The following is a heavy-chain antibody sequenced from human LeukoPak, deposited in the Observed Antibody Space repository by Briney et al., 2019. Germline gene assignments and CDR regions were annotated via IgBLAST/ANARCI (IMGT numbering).Heavy chain of an antibody. CDR1: GFTFSSYA. D-gene: IGHD2-21*02. V-gene: IGHV3-30*04. CDR2: ISYDGSNK. Sequence: GRSLRLSCAASGFTFSSYAMHWVRQAPGKGLEWVAGISYDGSNKYYADSVKGRFTISRDNSKNTLYLQMNSLRAADTAVYYCARDAAPSSCGGDCYSWAFDIWGQGTMVTVSS. CDR3: ARDAAPSSCGGDCYSWAFDI. J-gene: IGHJ3*02.